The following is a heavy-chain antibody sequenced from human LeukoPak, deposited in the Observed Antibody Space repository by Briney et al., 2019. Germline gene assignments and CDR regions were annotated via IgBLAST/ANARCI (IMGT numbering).Heavy chain of an antibody. J-gene: IGHJ6*02. D-gene: IGHD1-26*01. V-gene: IGHV4-4*07. Sequence: SETLSLTCTVSGGSISSYRWSWIRQPAGKGLEWIGRVHSSERTNYNPSFKSRSTMSVDTSKNQFSLNLTSVTAADTAVYYCAREWELRSRGMDVWGQGTTVTVSS. CDR3: AREWELRSRGMDV. CDR1: GGSISSYR. CDR2: VHSSERT.